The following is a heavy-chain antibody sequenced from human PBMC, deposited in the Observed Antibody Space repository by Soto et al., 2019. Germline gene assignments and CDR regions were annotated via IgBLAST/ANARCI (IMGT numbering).Heavy chain of an antibody. CDR3: AKGANAVLAEVSRLDP. J-gene: IGHJ5*02. Sequence: QVQLVESGGGVVQPGRSLRLSCAASGFDFRSYGMHWVRQAPGKGLEWVAVISYDGNNQYYADSVRGRFTISRDNFKNTVKLQMDRLRGEDAGVYFCAKGANAVLAEVSRLDPLGQGTLVTVSS. CDR2: ISYDGNNQ. V-gene: IGHV3-30*18. CDR1: GFDFRSYG. D-gene: IGHD3-3*02.